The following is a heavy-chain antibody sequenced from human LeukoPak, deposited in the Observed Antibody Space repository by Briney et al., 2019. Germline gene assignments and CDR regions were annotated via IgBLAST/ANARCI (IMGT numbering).Heavy chain of an antibody. J-gene: IGHJ4*02. CDR1: GYTFTTYW. D-gene: IGHD2-2*01. Sequence: GESLKISCKGSGYTFTTYWIGWVRQMPGKGLEWVGIIYPGDSETNYSPSFQGHVTISADKSISTAYLQWSSLKASDTAMYYCARHRRDIVVVPVFDYWGQGTLVTVSS. CDR3: ARHRRDIVVVPVFDY. CDR2: IYPGDSET. V-gene: IGHV5-51*01.